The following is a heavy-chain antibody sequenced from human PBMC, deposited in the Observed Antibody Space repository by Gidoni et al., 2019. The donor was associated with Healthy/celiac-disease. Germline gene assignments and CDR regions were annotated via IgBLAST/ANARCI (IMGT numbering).Heavy chain of an antibody. CDR3: ARTRESSGWHWYFDL. D-gene: IGHD6-19*01. CDR1: GYTLTSYA. CDR2: ITAGHGNT. V-gene: IGHV1-3*01. J-gene: IGHJ2*01. Sequence: QVQLVQSGAEVKKPGASVKVSCKASGYTLTSYAMHWGRQAPGQRLEWMGWITAGHGNTKYSQKYQGRVTITRDTSESTAYMELSSLRSEDTAVYYCARTRESSGWHWYFDLWGRGTLVTVSS.